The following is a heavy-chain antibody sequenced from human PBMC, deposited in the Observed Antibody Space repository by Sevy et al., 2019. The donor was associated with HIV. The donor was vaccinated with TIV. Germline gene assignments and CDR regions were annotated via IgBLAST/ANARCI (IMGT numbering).Heavy chain of an antibody. J-gene: IGHJ3*02. Sequence: ASVKVSCKVSGYTLTKLSMHWVRQAPGKGLEWMGGFDPEDGETIYAQKFQGRVTMTEDTSTVTAYMELSSLRSEDTAVYYCATPKDGGDDYESLDIWGQGTMVTVSS. CDR2: FDPEDGET. CDR1: GYTLTKLS. D-gene: IGHD5-12*01. CDR3: ATPKDGGDDYESLDI. V-gene: IGHV1-24*01.